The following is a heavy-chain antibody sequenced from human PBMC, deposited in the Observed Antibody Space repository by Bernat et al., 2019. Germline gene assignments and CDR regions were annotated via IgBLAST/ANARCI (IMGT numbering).Heavy chain of an antibody. CDR1: GFSLSTSGMC. CDR3: ARIRRYCSSTSCYEFLDY. J-gene: IGHJ4*02. V-gene: IGHV2-70*01. D-gene: IGHD2-2*01. CDR2: IDWDDDK. Sequence: QVTLRESGPALVKPTQTLTLTCTFSGFSLSTSGMCVSWIRQPPGKALEWLALIDWDDDKYYSTSLKTRLTISKDTYKNQVVLTMTNMDPVDTATYYCARIRRYCSSTSCYEFLDYWGQGTLVTVSS.